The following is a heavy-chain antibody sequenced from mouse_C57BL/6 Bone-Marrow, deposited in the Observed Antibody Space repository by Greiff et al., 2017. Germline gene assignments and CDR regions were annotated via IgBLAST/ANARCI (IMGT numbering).Heavy chain of an antibody. J-gene: IGHJ2*01. CDR2: IYPGDGDT. Sequence: QVQLQQSGPELVKPGASVKISCKASGYAFSSSWMNWVKQRPGKGLEWIGRIYPGDGDTNYNGKFKGKVTLTADKSSSTAYMQLSSLTSEDSAVYFCARRVTGTSYFDYWGQGTTLTVSS. V-gene: IGHV1-82*01. CDR1: GYAFSSSW. D-gene: IGHD4-1*01. CDR3: ARRVTGTSYFDY.